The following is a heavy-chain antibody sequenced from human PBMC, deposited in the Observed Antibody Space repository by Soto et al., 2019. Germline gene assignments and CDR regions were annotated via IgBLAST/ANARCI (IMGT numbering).Heavy chain of an antibody. CDR2: IYYSGST. CDR3: ARSLPGGTIYYMDV. CDR1: GGSISSGGSY. V-gene: IGHV4-31*03. J-gene: IGHJ6*03. D-gene: IGHD1-26*01. Sequence: QVQLRESGPGLVKPSQTLSLTCTVAGGSISSGGSYWSWVRLHPGKGLEWIGHIYYSGSTYYNPSLKSRVAISVDTSKKYFSLRPSSVTAADTAVYYCARSLPGGTIYYMDVWGEGTTVTVSS.